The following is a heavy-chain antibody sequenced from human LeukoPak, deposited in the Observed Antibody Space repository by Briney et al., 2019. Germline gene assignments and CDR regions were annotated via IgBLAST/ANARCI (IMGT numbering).Heavy chain of an antibody. CDR3: ARDSYSSSWYESYYYYMDV. CDR1: GYTFVSRG. V-gene: IGHV1-18*01. D-gene: IGHD6-13*01. Sequence: GASVKLSCNASGYTFVSRGISWMQQAPAQGQEWMGWISVYNGNPNYAQKLQGRVTMTTDTSTSTADMELRSLRSDDTAVYYCARDSYSSSWYESYYYYMDVWGKGTTVTVSS. CDR2: ISVYNGNP. J-gene: IGHJ6*03.